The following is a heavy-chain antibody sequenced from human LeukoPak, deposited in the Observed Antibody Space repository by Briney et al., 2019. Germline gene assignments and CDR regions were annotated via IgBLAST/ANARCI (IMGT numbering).Heavy chain of an antibody. D-gene: IGHD3-10*01. CDR2: IYTRGST. V-gene: IGHV4-4*07. Sequence: SETLSLTCTVSGGSISSYYWSWIRQPAGKGLEWIGRIYTRGSTNYNPSLKSRVTMSVDTSKNQFSLKLSSVTAADTAVYYCARQSRYYGSGSYYVPGAFDIWGQGTMVTVSS. CDR3: ARQSRYYGSGSYYVPGAFDI. J-gene: IGHJ3*02. CDR1: GGSISSYY.